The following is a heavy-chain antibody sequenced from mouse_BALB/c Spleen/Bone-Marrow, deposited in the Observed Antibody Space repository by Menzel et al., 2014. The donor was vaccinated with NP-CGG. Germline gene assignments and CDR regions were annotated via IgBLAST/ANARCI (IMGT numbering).Heavy chain of an antibody. J-gene: IGHJ1*01. V-gene: IGHV4-1*02. CDR3: AKANWDVSGYFDV. CDR1: GFDFSRYW. Sequence: EVHLVESGGGLVQPGGSLKLSCAASGFDFSRYWMSWVRQAPGKGLEWIGEINPDSSTINYTPSLKDKFIISRDNAKNTLYLQMSKVRSEDSALYYCAKANWDVSGYFDVWGAGTTVTVSS. CDR2: INPDSSTI. D-gene: IGHD4-1*01.